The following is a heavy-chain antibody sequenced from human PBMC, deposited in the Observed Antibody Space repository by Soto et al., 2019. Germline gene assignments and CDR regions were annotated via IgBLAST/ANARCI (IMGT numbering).Heavy chain of an antibody. CDR3: ARGPLKTSFNY. J-gene: IGHJ4*02. CDR2: IYYSGDI. Sequence: SETLSLTCTVSGGSISGYYWSWIRQPPGKGLEWIGFIYYSGDINYNPSLKSRVTISIDTSRNHFSLNLSSVTAADAAVYYCARGPLKTSFNYWGQGTLFTASS. CDR1: GGSISGYY. V-gene: IGHV4-59*01.